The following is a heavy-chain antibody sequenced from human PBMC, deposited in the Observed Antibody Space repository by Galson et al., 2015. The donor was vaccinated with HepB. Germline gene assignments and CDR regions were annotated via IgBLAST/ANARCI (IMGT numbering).Heavy chain of an antibody. V-gene: IGHV5-51*01. CDR1: GYSFTSYW. CDR2: IYPGDSDT. D-gene: IGHD2-2*02. J-gene: IGHJ3*02. Sequence: QSGAEVKKPGESLKISCKGSGYSFTSYWIGWVRQMPGKGLEWMGIIYPGDSDTRYSPSFQGQVTISADKSISTAYLQWSSLKASDTAMYYCARSYCSSTSCYRDGAFDIWGQGTMVTVSS. CDR3: ARSYCSSTSCYRDGAFDI.